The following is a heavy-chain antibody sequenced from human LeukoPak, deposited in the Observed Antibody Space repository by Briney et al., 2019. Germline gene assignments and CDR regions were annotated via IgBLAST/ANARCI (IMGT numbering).Heavy chain of an antibody. J-gene: IGHJ6*03. CDR3: ARVPRSYYYYYYMDV. V-gene: IGHV4-59*01. CDR1: GGSITSYY. CDR2: IYYSGST. Sequence: SETLSLTCTVSGGSITSYYWSWIRQPPGKGLEWIGHIYYSGSTNYSPSLKSRVTMSADTSKNQFSLKLSSVTAADTAVYYCARVPRSYYYYYYMDVWGKGTTVTVSS.